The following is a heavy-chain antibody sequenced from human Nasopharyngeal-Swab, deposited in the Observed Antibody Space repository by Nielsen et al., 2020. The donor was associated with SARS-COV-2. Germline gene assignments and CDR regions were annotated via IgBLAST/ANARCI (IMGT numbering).Heavy chain of an antibody. Sequence: GGSLRLSCAASGFTFSSYDMHWVRQAPGKGLEWVSAIGTAGDTYYPGSVKGRFTISRENAKNSLYLQMNSLRAGDTAVYYCARSRYSGYDFPYMDVWGKGTTVTVSS. D-gene: IGHD5-12*01. CDR3: ARSRYSGYDFPYMDV. CDR1: GFTFSSYD. CDR2: IGTAGDT. V-gene: IGHV3-13*01. J-gene: IGHJ6*03.